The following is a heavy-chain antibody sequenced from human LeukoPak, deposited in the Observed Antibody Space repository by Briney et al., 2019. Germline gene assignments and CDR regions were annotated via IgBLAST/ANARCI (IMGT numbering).Heavy chain of an antibody. D-gene: IGHD3-3*01. CDR1: GFTFSSYW. CDR2: INTDGSTT. V-gene: IGHV3-74*01. J-gene: IGHJ3*02. Sequence: GGSLRLSCAVSGFTFSSYWMHWVRQAPGKGLVWVSRINTDGSTTDYADSVKGRFTISRDNAKNSLYLQMNSLRAEDTAVYYCARLRSNDAFDIWGQGTMVTVSS. CDR3: ARLRSNDAFDI.